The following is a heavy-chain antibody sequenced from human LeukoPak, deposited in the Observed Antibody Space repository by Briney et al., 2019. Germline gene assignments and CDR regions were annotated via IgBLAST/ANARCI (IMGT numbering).Heavy chain of an antibody. V-gene: IGHV3-30*02. CDR3: AKGLERESRLDS. J-gene: IGHJ4*02. CDR2: IRYDGSNK. D-gene: IGHD1-1*01. Sequence: GGSLRLSCAASGFTFSSYGMHWVRQAPGKGLEWVAFIRYDGSNKYYADSVKGRFTISKDNSKNTLYLQMNSLRAEDTALYYCAKGLERESRLDSWGQGTLVTVSS. CDR1: GFTFSSYG.